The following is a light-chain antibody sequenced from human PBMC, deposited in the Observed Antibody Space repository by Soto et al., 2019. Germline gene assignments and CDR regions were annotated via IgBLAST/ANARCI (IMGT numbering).Light chain of an antibody. Sequence: QSALTQPASVSGSPGQSITISCTGTSSDIGRYNLVSWYQQHPGKPPKLMIYEATKRPSGVSNRFSGSKSGNTASLTISGLHAEYDGDYYGSLYASTNTFMFGGGTKLTVL. CDR2: EAT. J-gene: IGLJ3*02. CDR1: SSDIGRYNL. CDR3: SLYASTNTFM. V-gene: IGLV2-23*02.